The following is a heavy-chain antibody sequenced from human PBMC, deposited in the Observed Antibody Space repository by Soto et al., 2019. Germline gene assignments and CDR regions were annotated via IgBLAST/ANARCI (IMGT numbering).Heavy chain of an antibody. CDR3: ARGNGYDDYYYYYGMDV. D-gene: IGHD5-12*01. J-gene: IGHJ6*02. Sequence: SETLSLTCTVSGGSISSCYWSWIRQPAGKGLEWIGRIYTSGSTNYNPSLKSRVTMSVDTSKNQFSLKLSSVTAADTAVYYCARGNGYDDYYYYYGMDVWGQGTTVTVSS. CDR1: GGSISSCY. V-gene: IGHV4-4*07. CDR2: IYTSGST.